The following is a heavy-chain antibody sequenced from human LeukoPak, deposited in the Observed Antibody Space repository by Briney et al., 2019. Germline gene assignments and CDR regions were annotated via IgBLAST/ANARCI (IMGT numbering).Heavy chain of an antibody. D-gene: IGHD3-9*01. Sequence: SETLSLTCAVYGGSFSGYYWSWIRQPAGKGLEWIGRIYTSGSTNYNPSLKSRVTISVDTSKNQFSLKLSSVTAADTAVYYCARDNRYPSRPWHVRPSCDAGSDWLCLSQSAVSAAYPAVFFCDRARYYYGSGIDNFDYWRQATLLTSYS. J-gene: IGHJ4*01. CDR3: ARDNRYPSRPWHVRPSCDAGSDWLCLSQSAVSAAYPAVFFCDRARYYYGSGIDNFDY. CDR2: IYTSGST. V-gene: IGHV4-4*07. CDR1: GGSFSGYY.